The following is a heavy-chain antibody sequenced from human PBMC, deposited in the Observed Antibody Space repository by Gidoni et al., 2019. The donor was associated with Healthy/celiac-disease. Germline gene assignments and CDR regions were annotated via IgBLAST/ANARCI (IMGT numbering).Heavy chain of an antibody. Sequence: EVQLVESGGGLVQPGGSLRLSCSASGFTFSSYAMHWVRQAPGKGLEYVSAISSHGGSTYYADSVKGRFTISRDNSKTTLYLQMSSLRAEDTAVYYCVQDGLRYFAWPLGSLGMDVWGQGTTVTVSS. V-gene: IGHV3-64D*09. D-gene: IGHD3-9*01. J-gene: IGHJ6*02. CDR3: VQDGLRYFAWPLGSLGMDV. CDR2: ISSHGGST. CDR1: GFTFSSYA.